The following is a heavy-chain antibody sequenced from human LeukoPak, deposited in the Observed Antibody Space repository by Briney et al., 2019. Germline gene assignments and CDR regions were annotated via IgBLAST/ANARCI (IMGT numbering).Heavy chain of an antibody. CDR3: ARGYYDFWSGQRWYYFDY. D-gene: IGHD3-3*01. J-gene: IGHJ4*02. CDR1: GDSISSYY. CDR2: IYYSGST. Sequence: SETLSLTCTVSGDSISSYYWSWIRQPPGKGLEWIGYIYYSGSTNYNPSLKSRVTISVDTSKNQFSLRLSSVTAADTAVYYCARGYYDFWSGQRWYYFDYWGQGTLVTVSS. V-gene: IGHV4-59*01.